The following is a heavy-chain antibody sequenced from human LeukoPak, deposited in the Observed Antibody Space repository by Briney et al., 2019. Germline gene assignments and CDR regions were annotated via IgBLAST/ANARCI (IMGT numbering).Heavy chain of an antibody. CDR2: IYPADSDT. J-gene: IGHJ4*02. CDR3: ASSLGNWNDEFDY. V-gene: IGHV5-51*01. CDR1: GYSFSTYW. D-gene: IGHD1-1*01. Sequence: GESLKISCKTSGYSFSTYWIGWVRQMPGKGLEWMGIIYPADSDTRYSPSFQGQVTISADKSISTAYLQWSSLKASDTAMYYCASSLGNWNDEFDYWGQGTLVTVSS.